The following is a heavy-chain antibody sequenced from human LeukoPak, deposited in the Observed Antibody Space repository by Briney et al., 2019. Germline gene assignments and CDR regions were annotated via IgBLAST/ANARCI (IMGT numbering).Heavy chain of an antibody. Sequence: ASVKVSCKASGYTFTSYGISWVRQAPGQGLEWMGWISAHNGNTNYAQKLQGRVTMTTDTSTSTAYMELRSLRSDDTAVYYCASGLDYYDSSGYYSGDAFDIWGQGTMVTVSS. CDR1: GYTFTSYG. CDR3: ASGLDYYDSSGYYSGDAFDI. V-gene: IGHV1-18*01. CDR2: ISAHNGNT. D-gene: IGHD3-22*01. J-gene: IGHJ3*02.